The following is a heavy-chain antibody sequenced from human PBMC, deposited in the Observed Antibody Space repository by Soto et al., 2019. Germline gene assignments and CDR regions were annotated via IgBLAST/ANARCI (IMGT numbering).Heavy chain of an antibody. Sequence: QVQLVQSGAEVKKPGASVKVSCKVSGYTLTDLYMQWVRQATGKGREWMGGFDPEDVETIYAQKFQGRVTMTEDTATDTAYMELSSLRSEDTAVYYCATHRRGRVLEWFAEGTLVYWVQGALVTFSS. CDR1: GYTLTDLY. J-gene: IGHJ1*01. CDR2: FDPEDVET. CDR3: ATHRRGRVLEWFAEGTLVY. D-gene: IGHD3-3*01. V-gene: IGHV1-24*01.